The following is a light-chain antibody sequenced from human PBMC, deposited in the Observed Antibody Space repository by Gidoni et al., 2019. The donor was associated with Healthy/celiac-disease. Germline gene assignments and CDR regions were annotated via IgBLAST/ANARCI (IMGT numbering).Light chain of an antibody. CDR1: SSDVGGYNY. V-gene: IGLV2-14*01. J-gene: IGLJ2*01. CDR2: DVS. CDR3: SAYTSSSTLV. Sequence: QSALTQPASVSGSPGHSITIACTGTSSDVGGYNYVSWDQQHPGKAPKLMIYDVSKRPSGVSNRFSGSKSGNTASLTISGLQAEDEADYYCSAYTSSSTLVFGGGTKLTVL.